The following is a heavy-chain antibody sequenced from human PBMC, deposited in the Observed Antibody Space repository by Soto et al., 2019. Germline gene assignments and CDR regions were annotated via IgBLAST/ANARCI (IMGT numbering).Heavy chain of an antibody. D-gene: IGHD2-15*01. CDR2: ISSSSSYI. CDR3: ASQCSGGSCSSGDY. CDR1: GFTFSSYS. V-gene: IGHV3-21*01. J-gene: IGHJ4*02. Sequence: EVQLVESGGGLVKPGGSLRLSCAASGFTFSSYSMNWVRQAPGKGLEWVSSISSSSSYIYYADSVKGRFTISRDNAKNSLDLQMNSLRAEDTAVYYCASQCSGGSCSSGDYWGQGTLVTVSS.